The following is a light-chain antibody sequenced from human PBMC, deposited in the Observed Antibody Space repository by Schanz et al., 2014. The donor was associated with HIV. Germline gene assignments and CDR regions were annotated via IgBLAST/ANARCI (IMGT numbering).Light chain of an antibody. CDR2: EVS. V-gene: IGLV2-8*01. Sequence: QSALTQPPSASGSPGQSVTISCTGTSSDVGGYNYVSWYQQHPGKAPKLMIYEVSKRPSGVPDRFSGSKSGNTASLTVSGLXXXXXXXXXCSSYAGSNNRVFGTGTKLTVL. J-gene: IGLJ1*01. CDR1: SSDVGGYNY. CDR3: SSYAGSNNRV.